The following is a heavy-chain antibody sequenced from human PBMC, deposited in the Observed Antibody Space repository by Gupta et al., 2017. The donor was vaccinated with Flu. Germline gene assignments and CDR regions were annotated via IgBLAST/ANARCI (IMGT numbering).Heavy chain of an antibody. V-gene: IGHV3-23*01. J-gene: IGHJ3*02. Sequence: EMQLLESGGGLMQPGGSLELSCAASGFTFSSYAMNWVRQAPGKGLEWVSAISGSGDNTYYADSVKGRFTLSRDNSKNTLYLQMNSLRAEDTAVYYCAKATYYYDSSGYPRGKDAFDIWGQGTMVTVSS. CDR3: AKATYYYDSSGYPRGKDAFDI. CDR2: ISGSGDNT. CDR1: GFTFSSYA. D-gene: IGHD3-22*01.